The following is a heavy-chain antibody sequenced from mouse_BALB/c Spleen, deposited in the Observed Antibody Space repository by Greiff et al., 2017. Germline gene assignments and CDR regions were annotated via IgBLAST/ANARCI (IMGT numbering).Heavy chain of an antibody. D-gene: IGHD2-14*01. J-gene: IGHJ4*01. CDR1: GYTFTDYA. CDR2: ISTYYGDA. Sequence: VQLQQSGAALVRPGVSVKISCKGSGYTFTDYAMHWVKQRHAKSLEWIGVISTYYGDASYNQKFKGKATMTVDKSSSTAYMELARLTSEDSAIYYCARDYRYDECAMDYWGQGTSVTVSS. V-gene: IGHV1S137*01. CDR3: ARDYRYDECAMDY.